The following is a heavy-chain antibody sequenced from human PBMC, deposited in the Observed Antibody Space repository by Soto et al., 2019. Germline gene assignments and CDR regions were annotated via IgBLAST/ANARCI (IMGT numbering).Heavy chain of an antibody. D-gene: IGHD2-15*01. Sequence: SGPTLVNPTQTLTLTCAFSVFSLSTSGMCVSWIRQPPGKALEWLARIDWDDDKYYSTSLKTRLTISKDTSKNQVVLTMTNMDPVDTATYYCARMTYCSGGSCYAHDAFDIWGQGTMVTVSS. CDR2: IDWDDDK. CDR3: ARMTYCSGGSCYAHDAFDI. CDR1: VFSLSTSGMC. V-gene: IGHV2-70*11. J-gene: IGHJ3*02.